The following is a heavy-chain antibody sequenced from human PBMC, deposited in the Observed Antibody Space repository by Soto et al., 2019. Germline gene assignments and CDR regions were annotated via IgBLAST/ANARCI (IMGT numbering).Heavy chain of an antibody. CDR1: GGSFSGYY. J-gene: IGHJ6*02. D-gene: IGHD2-8*01. CDR3: ATGYCTNGLVYTRTLSGMDV. V-gene: IGHV4-34*01. Sequence: PSETLSLTCAVYGGSFSGYYWSWIRQPPGKGLEWIGEITHSGSTNYNPSLKSRVTISVDTSTKQFSLKLSSVTAADTAVYFRATGYCTNGLVYTRTLSGMDVWGQGTTVTVSS. CDR2: ITHSGST.